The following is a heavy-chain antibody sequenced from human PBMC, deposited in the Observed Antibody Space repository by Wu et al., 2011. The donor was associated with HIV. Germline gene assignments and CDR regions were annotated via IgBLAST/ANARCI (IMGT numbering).Heavy chain of an antibody. J-gene: IGHJ3*02. CDR1: GGTFITYT. CDR2: IIPTFGTA. CDR3: ARDLEYSTNWGAFDI. V-gene: IGHV1-69*06. Sequence: QVQLVQSGAEVKKPGSSVKVSCKASGGTFITYTISWVRQAPGQGLEWMGGIIPTFGTANYAQKFQGRVTISADKSTNTAYIEVRSLRSEDTAVYYCARDLEYSTNWGAFDIWGQGTMVTVSS. D-gene: IGHD6-13*01.